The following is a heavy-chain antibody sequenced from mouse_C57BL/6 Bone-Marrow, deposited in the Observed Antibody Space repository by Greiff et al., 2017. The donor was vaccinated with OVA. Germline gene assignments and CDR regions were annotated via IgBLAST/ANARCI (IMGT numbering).Heavy chain of an antibody. V-gene: IGHV5-6*01. Sequence: EVQLQQSGGDLVKPGGSLKLSCAASGFTFSSYGMSWVRQTPDKRLEWVATISSGGSYTYYPDSVKGRFTISRDNAKNTLYLQMSSLTSEDTAMYYCARQGGTGTYYYAMDYWGQGTSVTVSS. J-gene: IGHJ4*01. CDR1: GFTFSSYG. CDR3: ARQGGTGTYYYAMDY. CDR2: ISSGGSYT. D-gene: IGHD4-1*01.